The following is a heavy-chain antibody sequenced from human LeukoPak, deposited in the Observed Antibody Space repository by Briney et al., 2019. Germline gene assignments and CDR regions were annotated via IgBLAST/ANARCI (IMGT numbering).Heavy chain of an antibody. CDR1: GFTFSNAW. CDR3: TTGSDVLRFLEWLYEYGAFDY. D-gene: IGHD3-3*01. J-gene: IGHJ4*02. Sequence: PGGSLRLSCAASGFTFSNAWMSWVRQAPGKGLEWVGRIKSKTDGGTTDYAAPVKGRFTISRDDSKNTLYMQMNSLKTEDTAVYYCTTGSDVLRFLEWLYEYGAFDYWGQGTLVTVSS. CDR2: IKSKTDGGTT. V-gene: IGHV3-15*01.